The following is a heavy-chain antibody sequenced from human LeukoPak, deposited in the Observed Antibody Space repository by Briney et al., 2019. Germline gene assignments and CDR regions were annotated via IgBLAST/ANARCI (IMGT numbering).Heavy chain of an antibody. J-gene: IGHJ4*02. CDR2: ISGSGGST. CDR1: GFTFSSYA. CDR3: AKGYYDYVWGSYYFDY. D-gene: IGHD3-16*01. V-gene: IGHV3-23*01. Sequence: GESLRLSCAASGFTFSSYAMSWVRQAPGKGLEWVSAISGSGGSTYYADSVKGRFTTSRDNSRDTLYLQMNSLRAEDTAVYYCAKGYYDYVWGSYYFDYWGQGTLVTVSS.